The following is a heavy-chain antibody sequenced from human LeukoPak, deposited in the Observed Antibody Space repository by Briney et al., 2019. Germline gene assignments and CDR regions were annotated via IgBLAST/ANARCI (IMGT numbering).Heavy chain of an antibody. J-gene: IGHJ4*02. D-gene: IGHD3-22*01. CDR1: YDSLSTYY. Sequence: SETLSLTCTVSYDSLSTYYWNWFRQPPGRGLEWIGYNYYSGSTKYNPSLKSRVTISIDTSKNQFSLKLRSVTAADTAAYYCARWYYDRSGQRYFDYWGQGILVTVSS. CDR3: ARWYYDRSGQRYFDY. CDR2: NYYSGST. V-gene: IGHV4-59*08.